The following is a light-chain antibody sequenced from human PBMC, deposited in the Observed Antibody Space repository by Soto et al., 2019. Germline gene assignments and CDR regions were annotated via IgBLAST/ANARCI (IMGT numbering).Light chain of an antibody. CDR2: EVS. V-gene: IGLV2-14*01. Sequence: QSALTQPASVSGSPGQSITISCTGSSSDIGDYDYVSWYQQHPGKAPKVLISEVSNRPSGVSDRFSGSKSGNTASLTISGLQAEDEADYYCSSFTSRFTFVFGTGTKV. J-gene: IGLJ1*01. CDR1: SSDIGDYDY. CDR3: SSFTSRFTFV.